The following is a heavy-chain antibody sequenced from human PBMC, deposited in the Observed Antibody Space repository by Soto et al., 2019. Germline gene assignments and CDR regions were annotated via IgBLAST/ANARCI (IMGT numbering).Heavy chain of an antibody. CDR1: GGSISSSSYY. CDR2: IYYSGST. CDR3: ARLLHDYIWGSYRYTSYFDY. Sequence: SETLSLTCTVSGGSISSSSYYWGWIRQPPGKGLEWIGSIYYSGSTYYNPSLKSRVTISVDTSKNQFSLKLSSVTAADTAVYYCARLLHDYIWGSYRYTSYFDYWGQGTLVTSPQ. J-gene: IGHJ4*02. V-gene: IGHV4-39*01. D-gene: IGHD3-16*02.